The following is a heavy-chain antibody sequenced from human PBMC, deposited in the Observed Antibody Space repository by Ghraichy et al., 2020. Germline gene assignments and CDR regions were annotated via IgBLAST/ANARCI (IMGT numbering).Heavy chain of an antibody. Sequence: LSLTCAASGFTFSNAWMSWVRQAPGKGLEWIGRIKSKTDGGTTDYAAPVKGRFTISRDDSKNTLYLQMNSLKTEDTAVYYCTTDAIPNYYYDLGYWGQGTLVTVSS. CDR1: GFTFSNAW. CDR2: IKSKTDGGTT. CDR3: TTDAIPNYYYDLGY. J-gene: IGHJ4*02. D-gene: IGHD3-22*01. V-gene: IGHV3-15*01.